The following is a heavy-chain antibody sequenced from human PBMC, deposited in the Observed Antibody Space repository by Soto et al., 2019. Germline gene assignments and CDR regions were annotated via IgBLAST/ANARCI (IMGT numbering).Heavy chain of an antibody. D-gene: IGHD3-22*01. V-gene: IGHV4-31*03. J-gene: IGHJ4*02. CDR3: ASRSGYYMGGFDY. CDR2: IYYSGST. Sequence: SETLSLTCTVSDGSISRGGYYWSWIRQHPGKGLEWIGYIYYSGSTYYNPSLKSRVTISVDTSKNQFSLKLSSVTAADTAVYYCASRSGYYMGGFDYWGQGTLVTVSS. CDR1: DGSISRGGYY.